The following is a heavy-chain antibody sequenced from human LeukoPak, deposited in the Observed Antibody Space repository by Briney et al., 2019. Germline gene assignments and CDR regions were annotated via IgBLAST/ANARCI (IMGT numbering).Heavy chain of an antibody. V-gene: IGHV3-7*03. J-gene: IGHJ2*01. CDR2: ISQDGSGK. D-gene: IGHD3-22*01. CDR1: GFTFSNYW. Sequence: GGSLRLSCGASGFTFSNYWMSWVRQAPGKGLEWVINISQDGSGKNYADSVEGRFTISRDNAKNSLYLQMNSLRAEDTAVYYCARDYYDSSGSYWYFDLWGRGTLVTVSS. CDR3: ARDYYDSSGSYWYFDL.